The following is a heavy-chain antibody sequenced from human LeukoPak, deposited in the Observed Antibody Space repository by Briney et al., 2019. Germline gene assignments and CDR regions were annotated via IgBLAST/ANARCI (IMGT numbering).Heavy chain of an antibody. V-gene: IGHV1-2*02. D-gene: IGHD3-10*01. J-gene: IGHJ6*03. CDR3: ARGVTGIYYYYYMDV. Sequence: ASVKVSCKASGYTFTSYDINWVRQAPGQGLEWMGWINPNSGDTNYAQKFQGEVTMTRDTPISTAYMELSRLRSDDTAVYYCARGVTGIYYYYYMDVWGKGTTVTVSS. CDR2: INPNSGDT. CDR1: GYTFTSYD.